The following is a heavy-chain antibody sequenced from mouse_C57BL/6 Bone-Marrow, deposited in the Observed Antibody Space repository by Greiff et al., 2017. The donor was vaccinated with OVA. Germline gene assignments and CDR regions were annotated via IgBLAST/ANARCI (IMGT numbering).Heavy chain of an antibody. J-gene: IGHJ4*01. CDR1: GYSFTDYN. D-gene: IGHD1-1*01. CDR3: ARTLITTVTPGAMDY. CDR2: INPNYGTT. Sequence: VQLKESGPELVKPGASVKISCKASGYSFTDYNMNWVKQSNGKSLEWIGVINPNYGTTSNNQKFKGKATLTVDQSSSTAYMQLNSLTSEDSAVYYCARTLITTVTPGAMDYWGQGTSVTVSS. V-gene: IGHV1-39*01.